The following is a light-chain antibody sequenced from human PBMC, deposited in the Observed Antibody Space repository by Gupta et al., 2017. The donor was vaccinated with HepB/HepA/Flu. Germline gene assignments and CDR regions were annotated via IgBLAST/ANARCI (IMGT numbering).Light chain of an antibody. CDR3: CSYAGSSTFGVV. CDR2: EVS. Sequence: SPLLQPPPGFGSPGPPLTPSCPGPASDVGSYNLVSWYQQHPGKAPKLMIYEVSKRPSGVSNRFSGSKSGNTASLTISGLQAEDEADYYCCSYAGSSTFGVVFGGGTKLTVL. V-gene: IGLV2-23*02. CDR1: ASDVGSYNL. J-gene: IGLJ2*01.